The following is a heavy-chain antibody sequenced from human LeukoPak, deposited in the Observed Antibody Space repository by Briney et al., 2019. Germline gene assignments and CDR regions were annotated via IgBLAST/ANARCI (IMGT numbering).Heavy chain of an antibody. CDR2: INPNSGGT. D-gene: IGHD6-19*01. CDR1: GYTFTGYY. Sequence: ASVKVSCKASGYTFTGYYMHWVRQAPGQGLEWMGWINPNSGGTNYAQKFQGRVTMTRDTSISTAYMELSRLRPDDTAVYYCARDGEVAGWSTVFDYWGQGTLVTVSS. V-gene: IGHV1-2*02. CDR3: ARDGEVAGWSTVFDY. J-gene: IGHJ4*02.